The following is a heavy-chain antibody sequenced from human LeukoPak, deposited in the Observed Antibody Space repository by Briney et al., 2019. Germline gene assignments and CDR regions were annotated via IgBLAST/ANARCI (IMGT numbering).Heavy chain of an antibody. CDR3: AREGQWLVLPDAFDI. J-gene: IGHJ3*02. CDR2: ISSNGGST. D-gene: IGHD6-19*01. CDR1: GFTFSSYA. Sequence: GGSLRLSCAASGFTFSSYAMHWVRQAPGKGLEYVSAISSNGGSTYYANSVKGRFTISRDNSKNTLYLQMGSLRAEDMAVYYCAREGQWLVLPDAFDIWGQGTMVTVSS. V-gene: IGHV3-64*01.